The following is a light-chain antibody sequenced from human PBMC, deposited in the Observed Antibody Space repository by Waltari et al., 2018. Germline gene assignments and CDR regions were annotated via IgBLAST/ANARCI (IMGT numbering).Light chain of an antibody. CDR2: GAY. CDR1: QSVGGT. Sequence: EIVMTQSPDTLSVSPGEGATLSCRASQSVGGTLAWYQQKPGQAPRLLIHGAYTRASGVPARFIGSGSGTEFTLTISSLQSEDFVVYYCLQYIKWPRTFGQGTKVEIK. V-gene: IGKV3-15*01. CDR3: LQYIKWPRT. J-gene: IGKJ1*01.